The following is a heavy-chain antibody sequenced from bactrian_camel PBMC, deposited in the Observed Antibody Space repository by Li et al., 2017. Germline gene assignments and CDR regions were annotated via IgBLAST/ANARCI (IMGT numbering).Heavy chain of an antibody. CDR3: AAGLKGGSWACREKNPNDYVF. V-gene: IGHV3S40*01. CDR2: INSGGGST. D-gene: IGHD2*01. CDR1: GFTSKRYA. J-gene: IGHJ4*01. Sequence: EVQLVESGGGLVQPGGSLRLACAASGFTSKRYATTWVRQAPGKGLEWVCSINSGGGSTYYADSVQGRFTISRDNAKNTVYLQLNSLKTEDTAMYYCAAGLKGGSWACREKNPNDYVFWGQGTQVTVS.